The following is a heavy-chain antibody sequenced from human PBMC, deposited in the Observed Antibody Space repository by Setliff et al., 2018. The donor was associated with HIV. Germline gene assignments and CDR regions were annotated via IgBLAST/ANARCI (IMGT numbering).Heavy chain of an antibody. V-gene: IGHV1-69*10. CDR2: IIPIFGIA. Sequence: SVKVSCKASGGTFRKYAISWVRQAPGQGLERMGGIIPIFGIANYAQEFQGRVTITRDTSASTAYMELSSLRSEDMAVYFCARSPHDYDSDYYMDVWGKGTTVTVSS. CDR1: GGTFRKYA. CDR3: ARSPHDYDSDYYMDV. J-gene: IGHJ6*03. D-gene: IGHD4-17*01.